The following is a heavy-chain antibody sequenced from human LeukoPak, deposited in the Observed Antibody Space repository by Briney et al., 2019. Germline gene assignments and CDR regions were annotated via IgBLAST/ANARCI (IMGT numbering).Heavy chain of an antibody. D-gene: IGHD6-19*01. CDR1: GGSMSHYH. V-gene: IGHV4-59*08. Sequence: SETQSLTCTVSGGSMSHYHWGWIRQPPGKGLEWTGYIYYSGSTNYNPSLKSRVTILVDTSKNQFSLKLSSVTAADTAIYYCARAVSGRFDYWGQGTLVTVSS. CDR3: ARAVSGRFDY. J-gene: IGHJ4*02. CDR2: IYYSGST.